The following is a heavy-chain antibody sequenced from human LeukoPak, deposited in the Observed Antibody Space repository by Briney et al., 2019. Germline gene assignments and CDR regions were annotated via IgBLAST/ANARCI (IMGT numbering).Heavy chain of an antibody. CDR2: IYYSGSA. D-gene: IGHD6-13*01. Sequence: SETLALTCTVSGGSISTYYWSWIRQPPGKGLEWIGYIYYSGSANYNPSLKSRVTMSVATSKNQFSLKLNSVTAADTAVYYCARSHTSSWNWFDPWGQGTLVTVSS. CDR1: GGSISTYY. CDR3: ARSHTSSWNWFDP. J-gene: IGHJ5*02. V-gene: IGHV4-59*01.